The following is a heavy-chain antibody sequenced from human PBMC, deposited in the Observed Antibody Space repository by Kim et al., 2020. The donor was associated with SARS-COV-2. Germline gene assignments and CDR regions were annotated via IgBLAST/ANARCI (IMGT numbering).Heavy chain of an antibody. D-gene: IGHD5-18*01. J-gene: IGHJ4*02. CDR2: INHSGST. CDR3: ATAVDTAMGPFDY. CDR1: GGSFSGYY. V-gene: IGHV4-34*01. Sequence: SETLSLTCAVYGGSFSGYYWSWIRQPPGKGLEWIGEINHSGSTNYNPSLKSRVTISVDTSKNQFSLKLSSVTAADTAVYYCATAVDTAMGPFDYWGQGTLVTVSS.